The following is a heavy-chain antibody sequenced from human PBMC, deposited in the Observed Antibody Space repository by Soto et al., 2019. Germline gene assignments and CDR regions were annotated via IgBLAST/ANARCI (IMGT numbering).Heavy chain of an antibody. J-gene: IGHJ5*02. CDR1: GAALNSGNYY. V-gene: IGHV4-31*03. CDR3: ARLRIATNNYKWFDP. Sequence: SETLSLTCSVSGAALNSGNYYWSWIRQVPGKGLEWIGHIYVTGAVDYNPSLRDRITISQDTSERQFSLNLRLVTVADTAVYYCARLRIATNNYKWFDPWGQGTLVTVSS. CDR2: IYVTGAV. D-gene: IGHD2-21*01.